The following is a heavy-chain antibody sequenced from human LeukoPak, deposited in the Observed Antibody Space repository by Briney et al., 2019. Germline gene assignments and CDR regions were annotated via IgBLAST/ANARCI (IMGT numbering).Heavy chain of an antibody. CDR2: ISTSSSYI. Sequence: GSLRLSCVASGFTFSNYGMDWVRQAPGKGLEWVASISTSSSYIFYADSVKGRFTISRDNPKKSMYLQINSLRAEDTAVYFCVRNRYGYGSGGYSPEHFHHWGQGTLVTVSS. CDR1: GFTFSNYG. D-gene: IGHD2-15*01. J-gene: IGHJ1*01. CDR3: VRNRYGYGSGGYSPEHFHH. V-gene: IGHV3-21*01.